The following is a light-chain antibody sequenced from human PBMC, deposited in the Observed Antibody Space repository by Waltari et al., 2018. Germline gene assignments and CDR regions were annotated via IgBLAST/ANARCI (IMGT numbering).Light chain of an antibody. V-gene: IGLV2-23*02. Sequence: QSAPTQSASVFGSPGQSIPIPSIGTSSEIGSYSFVPWYQQPPGKPPKPIIYEVNNRPQGVSNRFSGSKSGNTASLTISGLQAEDEADYYCCSYAGTIAPWVFGGGTKLTVL. J-gene: IGLJ3*02. CDR1: SSEIGSYSF. CDR3: CSYAGTIAPWV. CDR2: EVN.